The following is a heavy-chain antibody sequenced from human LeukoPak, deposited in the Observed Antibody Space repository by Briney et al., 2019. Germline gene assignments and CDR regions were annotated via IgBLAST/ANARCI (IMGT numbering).Heavy chain of an antibody. CDR1: GFTFSSYE. D-gene: IGHD4-17*01. Sequence: PGGSLRLSCAASGFTFSSYEMNWVRQAPGMGLVWVSHITSGGGTIYYADSVKGQFTISRDNAKRSLYLQMNSLRAEDTAVYYCARRDGESRYYFDYWGQGTLVTVSS. CDR3: ARRDGESRYYFDY. CDR2: ITSGGGTI. J-gene: IGHJ4*02. V-gene: IGHV3-48*03.